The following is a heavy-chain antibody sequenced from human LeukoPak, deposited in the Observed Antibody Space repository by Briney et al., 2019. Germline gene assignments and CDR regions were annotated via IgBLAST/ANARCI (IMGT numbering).Heavy chain of an antibody. D-gene: IGHD3-3*01. J-gene: IGHJ4*02. CDR1: GGSISSSSYY. CDR2: IYYSGST. V-gene: IGHV4-39*01. CDR3: ARPRQGDDFWSGYGQADY. Sequence: PSETLSLTCTVSGGSISSSSYYWGWIRQPPGKGLEWIGSIYYSGSTYYNPSLKSRVTISVDTSKNQFSLKLSSVTAADTAVYYCARPRQGDDFWSGYGQADYWGQGTLVTVSS.